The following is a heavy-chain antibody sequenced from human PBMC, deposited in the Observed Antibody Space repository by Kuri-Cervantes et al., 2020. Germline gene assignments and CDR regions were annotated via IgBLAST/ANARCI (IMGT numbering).Heavy chain of an antibody. Sequence: GGSLRLSCATSGVTVSTSYMSWVRQAPGKGLEWVSTLSGSGRNTYYADSVKGRFTISRDNSKNTLYLQMNSLRAEDTAVYYCARDVVVPAAIKATYYYYYGMDVWGQGTTVTVSS. J-gene: IGHJ6*02. CDR1: GVTVSTSY. CDR3: ARDVVVPAAIKATYYYYYGMDV. V-gene: IGHV3-23*01. CDR2: LSGSGRNT. D-gene: IGHD2-2*01.